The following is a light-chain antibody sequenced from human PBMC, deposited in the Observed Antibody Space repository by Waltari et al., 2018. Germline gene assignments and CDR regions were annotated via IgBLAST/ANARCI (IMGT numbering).Light chain of an antibody. CDR3: QQYTTRPLT. CDR2: GAS. V-gene: IGKV3-15*01. J-gene: IGKJ4*01. CDR1: QRVSSK. Sequence: EIVMTQSPGTLSVSPGDGATLSCRASQRVSSKVAWYQQRPGQAPRLLIFGASTRATGIPARFSGSESGTEFTLTISSLQSEDSGVYFCQQYTTRPLTFGGGTKVEI.